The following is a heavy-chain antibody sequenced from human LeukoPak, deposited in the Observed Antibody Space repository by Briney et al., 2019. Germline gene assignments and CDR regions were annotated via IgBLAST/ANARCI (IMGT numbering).Heavy chain of an antibody. V-gene: IGHV3-11*04. CDR1: GFTFSDYY. J-gene: IGHJ6*02. D-gene: IGHD2-2*01. CDR2: ISSSGSTI. Sequence: KPGGSLRLSCAASGFTFSDYYMSWIRQAPGKGLEWVSYISSSGSTIYYADSVKGRFTISRDNAKNSLYLQMNSLKAEDTAVYYCARVGDIVVVPAARDLVLDYGMDVWGQGTTVTVSS. CDR3: ARVGDIVVVPAARDLVLDYGMDV.